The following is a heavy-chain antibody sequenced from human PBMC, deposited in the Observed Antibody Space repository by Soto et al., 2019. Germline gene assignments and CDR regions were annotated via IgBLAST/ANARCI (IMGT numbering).Heavy chain of an antibody. V-gene: IGHV3-23*01. CDR1: VFTFSSYV. Sequence: GGSLRLSCAASVFTFSSYVMSWVHQAPGKGLEWVSAISGSGGSTYYADSVKGRFTISRDNSKNTLYLQVNSLRAEDTAVYYCAKTIFTRAGFDYWGQGTLVTVSS. CDR3: AKTIFTRAGFDY. J-gene: IGHJ4*02. D-gene: IGHD3-9*01. CDR2: ISGSGGST.